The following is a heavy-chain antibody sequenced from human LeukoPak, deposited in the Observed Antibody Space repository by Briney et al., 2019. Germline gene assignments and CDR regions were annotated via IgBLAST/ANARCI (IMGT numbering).Heavy chain of an antibody. CDR1: GFTFSSYW. CDR2: ISSGGSNI. V-gene: IGHV3-74*01. Sequence: GGSLRLSCAASGFTFSSYWMHWVRQAPGKGLMWVSRISSGGSNISYADSVKGRFTFSRDNAKNTLYLQMNSLGVEDTAVYYCARDSVEAGIYYGMDVWGQGTTVTVSS. J-gene: IGHJ6*02. CDR3: ARDSVEAGIYYGMDV. D-gene: IGHD6-13*01.